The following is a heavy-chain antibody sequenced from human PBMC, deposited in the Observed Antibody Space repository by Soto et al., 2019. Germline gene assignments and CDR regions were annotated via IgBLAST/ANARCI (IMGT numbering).Heavy chain of an antibody. CDR2: IRSSSSVI. CDR1: GFILSDCA. CDR3: ARDLSWGSNWYYYMDV. Sequence: EVQLVESGGGLVQPGGSLRLSCATSGFILSDCAMNWVRQAPGKGLEWGSYIRSSSSVIDYADSVKGRFTVSRDNARNSLYLQMNSLRAEDTAVYYCARDLSWGSNWYYYMDVWGKGTTVTVSS. V-gene: IGHV3-48*01. J-gene: IGHJ6*03. D-gene: IGHD7-27*01.